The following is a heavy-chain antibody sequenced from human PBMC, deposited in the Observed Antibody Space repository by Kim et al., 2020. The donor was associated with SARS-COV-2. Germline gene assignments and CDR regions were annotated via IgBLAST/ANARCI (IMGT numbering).Heavy chain of an antibody. D-gene: IGHD3-22*01. J-gene: IGHJ3*02. V-gene: IGHV4-39*01. Sequence: SETLSLTCTVSGGSISSSSYYWGWIRQPPGKGLEWIGSIYYSGSTYYNPSLKSRVTISVDTSKNQFSLKLSSVTAADTAVYYCAIYYYDSSGLDAFDIWGQGTMVTVSS. CDR1: GGSISSSSYY. CDR2: IYYSGST. CDR3: AIYYYDSSGLDAFDI.